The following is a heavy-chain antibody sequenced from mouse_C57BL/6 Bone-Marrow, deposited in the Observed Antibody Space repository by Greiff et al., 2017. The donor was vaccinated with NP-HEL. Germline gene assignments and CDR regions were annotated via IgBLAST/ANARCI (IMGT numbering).Heavy chain of an antibody. V-gene: IGHV5-6*01. Sequence: EVKLVESGGDLVKPGGSLKLSCAASGFTFSSYGMSWVRQTPDKRLEWVATISSCGSYTYYPDSVKGRFTISRDNAKNTLYLQMSSLKSEDTAMYYCARGGGIYYGNFYWYFDVWGTGTTVTVSS. J-gene: IGHJ1*03. CDR3: ARGGGIYYGNFYWYFDV. D-gene: IGHD2-1*01. CDR1: GFTFSSYG. CDR2: ISSCGSYT.